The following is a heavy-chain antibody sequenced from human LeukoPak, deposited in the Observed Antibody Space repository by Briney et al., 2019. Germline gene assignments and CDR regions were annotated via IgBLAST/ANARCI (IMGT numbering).Heavy chain of an antibody. CDR2: VHKSGST. CDR1: TDSITSNW. D-gene: IGHD1-26*01. V-gene: IGHV4-4*02. Sequence: SETLSLTCAVSTDSITSNWWSWVRQPPGKGLEWIGEVHKSGSTNYYPSLQSRVTISIDKSKNQIALELTSVTAADTAVYHCAKEIVGAPTPGAYWGQGILVTVSS. CDR3: AKEIVGAPTPGAY. J-gene: IGHJ4*02.